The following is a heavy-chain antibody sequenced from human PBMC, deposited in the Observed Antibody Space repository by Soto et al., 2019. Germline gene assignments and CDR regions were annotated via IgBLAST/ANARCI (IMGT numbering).Heavy chain of an antibody. D-gene: IGHD2-2*01. J-gene: IGHJ6*02. CDR3: ARGISTTRYYYYYGMDV. CDR1: GYTLTSYY. CDR2: INPSGGIT. V-gene: IGHV1-46*01. Sequence: ASVKVSCKASGYTLTSYYLHWVLQAPGHGPEWMGIINPSGGITNDAQKFQDRVTMTSDTSTSTVYMELSSLRSEDTAVYYCARGISTTRYYYYYGMDVWGQGTTVTVSS.